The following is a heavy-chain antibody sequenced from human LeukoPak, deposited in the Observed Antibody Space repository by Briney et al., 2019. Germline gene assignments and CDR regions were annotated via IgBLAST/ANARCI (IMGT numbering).Heavy chain of an antibody. CDR3: ARTIAQYSNSWLYFYYGLDV. J-gene: IGHJ6*01. CDR2: ISGVSEDT. V-gene: IGHV3-23*01. Sequence: GGSLRLSCTASGFTFGSYAMSWVRQAPGKGLEWVSFISGVSEDTYYADSVKGRFTISRDNSKSTLYLQMNSLRAEDTAVYYCARTIAQYSNSWLYFYYGLDVWGRGTTVTVSS. CDR1: GFTFGSYA. D-gene: IGHD6-13*01.